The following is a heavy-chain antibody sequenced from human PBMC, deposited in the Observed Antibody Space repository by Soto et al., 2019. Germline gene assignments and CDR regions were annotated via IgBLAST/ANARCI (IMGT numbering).Heavy chain of an antibody. CDR1: GLTFSSYV. V-gene: IGHV3-23*01. J-gene: IGHJ4*02. CDR3: ATRNYYDTRGYYYYYFDY. Sequence: GSLRLSCAASGLTFSSYVMSWVRQAPGKGLEWVSGITGSGGTTYYADSVKGRFTISRDNSKNTLYLQMNSLRAEDTAVYYCATRNYYDTRGYYYYYFDYWGQGTLVTVSS. D-gene: IGHD3-22*01. CDR2: ITGSGGTT.